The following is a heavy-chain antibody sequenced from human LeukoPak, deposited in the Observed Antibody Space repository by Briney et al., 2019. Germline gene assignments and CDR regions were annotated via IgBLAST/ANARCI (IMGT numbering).Heavy chain of an antibody. CDR3: AKQKGLDP. CDR2: IYYSGTT. Sequence: SETLSLTCTVSGGSISSYYWNWIRQPPGKGLEWIGYIYYSGTTNYNPSLKSRVTISVDTSKNQFSLKLRSVTAADTAVYYCAKQKGLDPWGQGTLVTVSS. CDR1: GGSISSYY. J-gene: IGHJ5*02. D-gene: IGHD1/OR15-1a*01. V-gene: IGHV4-59*01.